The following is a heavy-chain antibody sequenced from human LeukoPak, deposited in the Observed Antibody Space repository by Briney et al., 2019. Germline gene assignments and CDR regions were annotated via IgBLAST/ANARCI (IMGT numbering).Heavy chain of an antibody. J-gene: IGHJ4*02. V-gene: IGHV3-48*01. CDR3: ARSGYGSRWYFFDH. Sequence: GGSLRLSCAASGFTFSSYAMSWVRQAPGKGLEWVSHISSSSSSIYCADSVKGRFSISRDNAKNSLYLQMNSLRVEDTAVYYCARSGYGSRWYFFDHWGQGTLVTVSS. CDR1: GFTFSSYA. D-gene: IGHD6-13*01. CDR2: ISSSSSSI.